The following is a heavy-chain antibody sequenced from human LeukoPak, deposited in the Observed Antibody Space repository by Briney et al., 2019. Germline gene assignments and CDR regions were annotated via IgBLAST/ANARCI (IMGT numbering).Heavy chain of an antibody. CDR1: GFTFSRYG. CDR2: IRSKAYGGTT. J-gene: IGHJ3*02. V-gene: IGHV3-49*04. CDR3: SRESTNAFDI. Sequence: PGRSLRLSCAASGFTFSRYGIHWVRQAPGKGLEWVGFIRSKAYGGTTEYAASVKGRFIISRDDSKSIAYLQMNSLKSEDTAVYYCSRESTNAFDIWGQGTMVTVSS.